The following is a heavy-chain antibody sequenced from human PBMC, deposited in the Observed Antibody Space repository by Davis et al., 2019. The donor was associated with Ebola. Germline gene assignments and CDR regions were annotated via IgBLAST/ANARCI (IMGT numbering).Heavy chain of an antibody. D-gene: IGHD6-19*01. Sequence: GESLKISCAASGFTFSNYGMHWVRQAPGKGLEWVAFISDDGTNKYYADSVKGRFTISRDNSKNTVYLQMNSLRAEDTAVYYCARDRGWGIAVAGTGYYYGMDVWGQGTTVTVSS. V-gene: IGHV3-30*03. J-gene: IGHJ6*02. CDR1: GFTFSNYG. CDR3: ARDRGWGIAVAGTGYYYGMDV. CDR2: ISDDGTNK.